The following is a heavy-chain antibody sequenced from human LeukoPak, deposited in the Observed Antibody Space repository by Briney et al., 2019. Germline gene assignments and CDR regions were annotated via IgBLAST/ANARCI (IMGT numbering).Heavy chain of an antibody. D-gene: IGHD2-8*01. CDR2: IYHSGST. J-gene: IGHJ5*02. CDR3: ARDLSMADLGWFDP. Sequence: PSETLSLTCTVSGYSISSGYYWGWIRQPPGKGLEWIGSIYHSGSTYYNPSLKSRVTISVDTSKNQFSLKLSSVTAADTAVYYCARDLSMADLGWFDPWGQGTLVTVSS. CDR1: GYSISSGYY. V-gene: IGHV4-38-2*02.